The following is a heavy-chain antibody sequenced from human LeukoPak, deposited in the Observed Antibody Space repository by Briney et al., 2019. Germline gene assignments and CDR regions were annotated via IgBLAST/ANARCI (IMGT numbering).Heavy chain of an antibody. CDR2: INAGNGNR. V-gene: IGHV1-3*01. Sequence: ASVKVSCKASGYTFTSHGMNWVRQAPGQRLEWMGWINAGNGNRQYSQKFQGRATITRDTSASTVYMELSSLRSEDTAVYYCARDPINIYSYGMDVWGQGITVTVAS. J-gene: IGHJ6*02. CDR1: GYTFTSHG. CDR3: ARDPINIYSYGMDV. D-gene: IGHD2-21*01.